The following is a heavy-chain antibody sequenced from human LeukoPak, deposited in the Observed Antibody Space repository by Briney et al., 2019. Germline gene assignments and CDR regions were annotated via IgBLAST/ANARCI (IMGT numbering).Heavy chain of an antibody. CDR3: ARPAGYSSSWLRYFDY. CDR2: IFASGAIT. D-gene: IGHD6-13*01. V-gene: IGHV3-23*01. CDR1: GFTFSSYW. J-gene: IGHJ4*02. Sequence: PGGSLRLSCAASGFTFSSYWMSWVRQAPGKGLEWVSAIFASGAITQYADSVKGRFTISRDNSKNTLYLQMNSLRAEDTAVYYCARPAGYSSSWLRYFDYWGQGTLVTVSS.